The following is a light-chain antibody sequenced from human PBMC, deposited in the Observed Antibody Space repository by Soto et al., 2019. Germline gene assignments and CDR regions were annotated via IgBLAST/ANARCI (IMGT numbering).Light chain of an antibody. CDR3: QQYYKSWT. J-gene: IGKJ1*01. V-gene: IGKV4-1*01. CDR2: WAS. Sequence: DIVMTQSPDSLALALSERATVNCKSSQRGLSSSNNKNYFNWYQQNPGQPPKLLIYWASTRVSGVPDRFSGSGSGTDFTLTISSLQAEDVEFYYYQQYYKSWTFGQGTKVEIK. CDR1: QRGLSSSNNKNY.